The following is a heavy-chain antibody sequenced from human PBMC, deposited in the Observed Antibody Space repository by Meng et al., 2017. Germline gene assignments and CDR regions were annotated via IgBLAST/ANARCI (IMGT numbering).Heavy chain of an antibody. CDR1: GFTFSSYA. D-gene: IGHD6-13*01. Sequence: GESLKISCAASGFTFSSYAMSWVRQAPGKGLEWVSAISGSGSSTYYADSVKGRFTISRDNSKNPLYLQMNSLRAEDTAVYYCAKMYSSISTYDFDFWGQGTLVTVSS. J-gene: IGHJ4*02. CDR3: AKMYSSISTYDFDF. V-gene: IGHV3-23*01. CDR2: ISGSGSST.